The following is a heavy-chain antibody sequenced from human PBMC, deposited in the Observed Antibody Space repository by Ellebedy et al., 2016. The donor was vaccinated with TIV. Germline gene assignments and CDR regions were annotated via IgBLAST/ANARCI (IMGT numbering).Heavy chain of an antibody. CDR3: TKGGMSYSDY. CDR2: IYYSGST. Sequence: SETLSLTCTVSGGSISSNSYYWGWIRQSPGKGLEWIGSIYYSGSTYYNPSLKSRITISVDTSKNQFSLKLSSVTAADTAMYYCTKGGMSYSDYWGQGTLVTVSS. J-gene: IGHJ4*02. V-gene: IGHV4-39*07. D-gene: IGHD6-13*01. CDR1: GGSISSNSYY.